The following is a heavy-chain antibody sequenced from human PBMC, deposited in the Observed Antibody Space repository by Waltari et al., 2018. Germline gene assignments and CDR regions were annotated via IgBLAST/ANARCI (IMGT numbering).Heavy chain of an antibody. V-gene: IGHV3-72*01. CDR2: TRNKANSYTT. CDR3: ARGGVNYDFWSGYHHMDV. CDR1: GFTFSDHY. J-gene: IGHJ6*03. Sequence: EVQLVESGGGLVQPGGSLRLSCAASGFTFSDHYMDWVRQAPGKGLEWVGRTRNKANSYTTECAASVKGRFTISRDDSKNSLYLQMNSLKTEDTAVYYCARGGVNYDFWSGYHHMDVWGKGTTVTVSS. D-gene: IGHD3-3*01.